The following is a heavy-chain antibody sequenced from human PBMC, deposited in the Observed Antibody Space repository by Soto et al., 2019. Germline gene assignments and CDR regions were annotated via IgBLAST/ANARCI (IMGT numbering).Heavy chain of an antibody. CDR1: GSAITRSWHY. V-gene: IGHV4-39*01. CDR2: IYYDGNT. D-gene: IGHD6-6*01. Sequence: DTVSLTCTASGSAITRSWHYSGWIRQAPGKGLECIGNIYYDGNTYYNPSLKSRVTISLDTSKNQFSLRLNSVTAADTAVYYCARSSIAPRLFMYPFDYWGQGTLVTVSS. J-gene: IGHJ4*02. CDR3: ARSSIAPRLFMYPFDY.